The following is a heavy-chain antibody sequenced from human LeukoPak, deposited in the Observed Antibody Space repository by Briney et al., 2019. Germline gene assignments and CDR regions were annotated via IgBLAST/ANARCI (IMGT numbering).Heavy chain of an antibody. CDR1: GGSISSSSYY. CDR3: ARSDGYGLVGI. J-gene: IGHJ3*02. Sequence: SETLSLTCTVSGGSISSSSYYWSWIRQPPGKGLEWIGEINHSGSTNYNPSLKSRVIIIIDTPKNHFSLTLSSVTAADTAVYYCARSDGYGLVGIWGQGTMVTVSS. D-gene: IGHD3-10*01. CDR2: INHSGST. V-gene: IGHV4-39*07.